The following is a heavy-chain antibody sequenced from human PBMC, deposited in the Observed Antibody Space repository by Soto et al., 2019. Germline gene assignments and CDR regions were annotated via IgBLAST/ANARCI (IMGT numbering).Heavy chain of an antibody. Sequence: SETLSLTCTVSDGSISSYYWSWIRQPPGKGLEWSGYIYYSGSTNYNPSLKSRVTITVDRSKNQFSLKLSSVTAADTAVYYCARGGYSSNYYYYYGMDVWGQGTTVTVSS. CDR3: ARGGYSSNYYYYYGMDV. D-gene: IGHD5-18*01. V-gene: IGHV4-59*12. CDR1: DGSISSYY. J-gene: IGHJ6*02. CDR2: IYYSGST.